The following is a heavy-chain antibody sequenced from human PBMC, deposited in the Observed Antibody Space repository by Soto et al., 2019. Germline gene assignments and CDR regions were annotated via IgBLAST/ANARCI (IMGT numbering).Heavy chain of an antibody. V-gene: IGHV3-74*01. D-gene: IGHD6-13*01. CDR3: ARAPRTIAAAGTVDY. Sequence: PGGSLRLSCAASGFTFSSYWMHWVCQAPGKGLVWVSRINSDGSSTSYADSVKGRFTISRDNAKNTLYLQMNSLRAEDTAVYYCARAPRTIAAAGTVDYWGQGTLGTVSS. CDR2: INSDGSST. J-gene: IGHJ4*02. CDR1: GFTFSSYW.